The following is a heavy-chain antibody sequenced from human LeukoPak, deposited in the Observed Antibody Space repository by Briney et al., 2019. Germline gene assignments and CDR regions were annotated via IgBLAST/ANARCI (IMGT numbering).Heavy chain of an antibody. CDR1: GFTFSSYA. V-gene: IGHV3-23*01. Sequence: GGSLRLSCAASGFTFSSYAMSWVRQAPGKGLEWVSAISGSGGSTYYADSVKGRFTISRDASKNTLFLQMNSLRAEDTAVYYCARAYSGSYFDYWGQGTLVTVSS. CDR3: ARAYSGSYFDY. J-gene: IGHJ4*02. CDR2: ISGSGGST. D-gene: IGHD1-26*01.